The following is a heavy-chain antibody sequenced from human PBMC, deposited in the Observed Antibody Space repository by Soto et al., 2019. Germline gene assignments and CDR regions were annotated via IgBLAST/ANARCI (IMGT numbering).Heavy chain of an antibody. CDR2: ISGSGADS. D-gene: IGHD3-10*01. CDR3: AKEGSGGGRHFYYGMDV. J-gene: IGHJ6*02. V-gene: IGHV3-23*01. CDR1: GFTFSRFA. Sequence: DVELLESGGGLVQPGGSLRLSCAASGFTFSRFAMSWVRQAPGKGLERVSTISGSGADSYGSDSVKGRFIISRDNSKNTLSLKMNSLRPEDTAVYYCAKEGSGGGRHFYYGMDVWGQGTTVTVSS.